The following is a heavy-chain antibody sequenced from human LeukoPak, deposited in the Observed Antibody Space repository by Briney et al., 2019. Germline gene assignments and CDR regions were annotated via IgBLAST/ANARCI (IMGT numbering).Heavy chain of an antibody. J-gene: IGHJ4*02. CDR3: ARDRLQFDY. CDR2: INHSGST. CDR1: GGSFSGYY. Sequence: SETLSLTCAVYGGSFSGYYWSWIRQPPGKGLEWIGEINHSGSTNYNPSLKSRVTISVDTSKNQFSLKLSSVTAADTAVYYCARDRLQFDYWGQGTLVTVSS. D-gene: IGHD5-18*01. V-gene: IGHV4-34*01.